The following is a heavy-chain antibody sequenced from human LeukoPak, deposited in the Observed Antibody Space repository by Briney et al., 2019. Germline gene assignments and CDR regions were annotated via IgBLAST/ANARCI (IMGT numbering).Heavy chain of an antibody. V-gene: IGHV3-30*02. CDR2: IRYDGSNK. J-gene: IGHJ4*02. Sequence: GGSLRLSCAAAGFTFSSYEMNWVRQAQGKGRGWVAFIRYDGSNKYYGDSVKGRFTLSRDNAKHSLYLQMNSLRAEDTAVYYCARDVSTSALDYWGQGTLVTASS. CDR1: GFTFSSYE. CDR3: ARDVSTSALDY. D-gene: IGHD2-2*01.